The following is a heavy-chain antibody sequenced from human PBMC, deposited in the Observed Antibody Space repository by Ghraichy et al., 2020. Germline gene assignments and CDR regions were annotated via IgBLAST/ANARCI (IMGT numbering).Heavy chain of an antibody. V-gene: IGHV3-48*02. CDR2: ITSSGRTI. D-gene: IGHD4-23*01. CDR3: ARASTVVRFYYYDGMDV. CDR1: GFTFSSSN. J-gene: IGHJ6*02. Sequence: GGSLRLSCVGSGFTFSSSNMNWVRQSPGKGLEWVSYITSSGRTIFYADSVKGRFTISRDNAQNSLYLQMNSLRDEDTAIYYCARASTVVRFYYYDGMDVWGQWTTVTVSS.